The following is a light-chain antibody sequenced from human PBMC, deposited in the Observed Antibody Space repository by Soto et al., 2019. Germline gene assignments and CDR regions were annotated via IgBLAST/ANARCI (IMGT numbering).Light chain of an antibody. CDR2: DNN. CDR3: GTWDSRLSAVI. V-gene: IGLV1-51*01. Sequence: QSVLTQPPSMSAAPGQKVTISCSGSSSNIGNNYVSWYQQLPGTAPKLLIYDNNKRPSGIPDRFSGSKSGTSATLGITGLQTGDEADYYCGTWDSRLSAVIFGGGTKLTVV. CDR1: SSNIGNNY. J-gene: IGLJ2*01.